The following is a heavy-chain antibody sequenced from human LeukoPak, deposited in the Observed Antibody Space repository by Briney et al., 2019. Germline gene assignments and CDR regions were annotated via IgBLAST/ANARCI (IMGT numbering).Heavy chain of an antibody. D-gene: IGHD4-17*01. CDR2: ISAYNGNT. CDR3: ARTPPPYGDYDLTTLGD. V-gene: IGHV1-18*01. J-gene: IGHJ4*02. Sequence: ASVKVSCKASGYTFTSYGTSWVRQAPGQGLEWMGWISAYNGNTNYAQKLQGRVTMTTDTSTSTAYMELSSLRSEDTAVYYCARTPPPYGDYDLTTLGDWGQGTLVTVSS. CDR1: GYTFTSYG.